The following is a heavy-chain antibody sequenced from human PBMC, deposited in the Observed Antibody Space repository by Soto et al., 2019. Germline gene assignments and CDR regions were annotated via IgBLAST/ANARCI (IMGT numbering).Heavy chain of an antibody. V-gene: IGHV3-53*01. D-gene: IGHD6-19*01. J-gene: IGHJ4*02. CDR1: GLTVSNNY. CDR2: IYSGGTT. CDR3: ARGGYSSGWYIDY. Sequence: EVQLVESGGGLIQPGGSLRLSFAASGLTVSNNYITWVRQPPGKGLEWVSLIYSGGTTYYADSVKGRFTISRDHSRNTLYLQMNSLRGEDTAVYYCARGGYSSGWYIDYWGQGTLVTVSS.